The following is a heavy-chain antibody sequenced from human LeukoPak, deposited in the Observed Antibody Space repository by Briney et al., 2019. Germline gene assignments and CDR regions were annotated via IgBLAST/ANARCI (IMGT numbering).Heavy chain of an antibody. CDR3: ARDADRGGDLDY. CDR1: GFTFSNYW. V-gene: IGHV3-7*01. Sequence: GGSLRLSCAGSGFTFSNYWMSWVRQTPGKGLERVAHIKKDGSDKYYVDSVKGRFTISRDNAKESLYLQMNSLRVEDTAVYYCARDADRGGDLDYWGQGTLVTVSS. CDR2: IKKDGSDK. J-gene: IGHJ4*02. D-gene: IGHD3-10*01.